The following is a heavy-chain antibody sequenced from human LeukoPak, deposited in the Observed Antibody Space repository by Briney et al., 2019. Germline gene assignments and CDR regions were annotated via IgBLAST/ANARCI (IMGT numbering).Heavy chain of an antibody. CDR3: ARGYWFDP. Sequence: SETLSLTCAVYGGSFSGYYWSWIRKPPGKGLEWIGEINHSGSTNYNPSLKSRVTISVDTSKNQFSLKLSSVTAADTAVYYCARGYWFDPWGQGTLVTVSS. CDR2: INHSGST. CDR1: GGSFSGYY. J-gene: IGHJ5*02. V-gene: IGHV4-34*01.